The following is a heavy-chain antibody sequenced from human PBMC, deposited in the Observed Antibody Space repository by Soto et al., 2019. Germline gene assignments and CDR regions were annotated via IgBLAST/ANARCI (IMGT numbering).Heavy chain of an antibody. J-gene: IGHJ4*02. V-gene: IGHV1-18*01. Sequence: QAQLVQSGSEVKKPGASVKVSRKASGYSFTDFGVNWVRQAPGQGLEWLGWISAYNGNRVYAQSFQGRVTVTTDTTRDTSYLELTNLRSDDTAIYYCARGHDILTGWKFESWGQGTRVTVSS. D-gene: IGHD3-9*01. CDR3: ARGHDILTGWKFES. CDR2: ISAYNGNR. CDR1: GYSFTDFG.